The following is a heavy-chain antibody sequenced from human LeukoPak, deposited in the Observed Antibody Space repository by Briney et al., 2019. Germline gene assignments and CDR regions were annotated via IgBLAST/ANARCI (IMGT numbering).Heavy chain of an antibody. J-gene: IGHJ4*02. V-gene: IGHV4-39*01. CDR3: ARRSSSWSSELDC. Sequence: ASETLSLTCTVSGGSISSSSYYWGWIRQPPGKGLEWIGSIYYSGSTYYNPSLKSRVTISVDTSKNQFSLKLSSVTAADTAVYYCARRSSSWSSELDCWGQGTLVTVSS. CDR1: GGSISSSSYY. CDR2: IYYSGST. D-gene: IGHD6-13*01.